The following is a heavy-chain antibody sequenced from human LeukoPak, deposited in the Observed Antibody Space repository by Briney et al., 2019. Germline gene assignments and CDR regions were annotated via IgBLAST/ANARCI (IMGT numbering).Heavy chain of an antibody. Sequence: SETLSLTCTVSGGSITSSTSYWGWIRQPPGKELEWIGTIYYSGSTYYNPSLKSRATMSVDTSKDQFSLKLSSVTAADTAVYYCASLLNGGVSHWFDPWGQGTLVTVSS. CDR3: ASLLNGGVSHWFDP. CDR2: IYYSGST. CDR1: GGSITSSTSY. J-gene: IGHJ5*02. V-gene: IGHV4-39*01. D-gene: IGHD7-27*01.